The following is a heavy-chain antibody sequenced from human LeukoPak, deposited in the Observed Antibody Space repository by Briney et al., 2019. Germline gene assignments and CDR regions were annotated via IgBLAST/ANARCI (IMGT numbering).Heavy chain of an antibody. CDR2: ISGSGVSGRGGRT. D-gene: IGHD6-19*01. V-gene: IGHV3-23*01. CDR1: GFTFSSYA. J-gene: IGHJ6*02. CDR3: AKGVAVGEGYYYYGMDV. Sequence: GGSLRLSCAASGFTFSSYAMSWVRQAPGKGLEWVSSISGSGVSGRGGRTFYADSVKGRFTISRDNSKNTFYLQMSSLRADDTAIYYCAKGVAVGEGYYYYGMDVWGQGTRVTVS.